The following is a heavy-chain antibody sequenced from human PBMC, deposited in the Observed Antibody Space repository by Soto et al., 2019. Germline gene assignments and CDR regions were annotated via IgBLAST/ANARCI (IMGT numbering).Heavy chain of an antibody. CDR1: GGSISSSSYY. CDR3: ARLPSSYDFWSGYYPYYFDY. CDR2: IYYSGST. Sequence: SETLSLPCTVSGGSISSSSYYWGWIRQPPGKGLEWIGSIYYSGSTYYNPSLKSRVTISVDTSKNQFSLKLSSVTAADTAVYYSARLPSSYDFWSGYYPYYFDYWGQGTLVTVSS. J-gene: IGHJ4*02. V-gene: IGHV4-39*01. D-gene: IGHD3-3*01.